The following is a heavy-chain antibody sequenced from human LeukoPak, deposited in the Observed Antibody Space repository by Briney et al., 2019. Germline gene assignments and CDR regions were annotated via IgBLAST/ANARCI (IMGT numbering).Heavy chain of an antibody. CDR1: GGSISSGGYY. CDR2: IYYSGST. Sequence: PSETLSLTCTVSGGSISSGGYYWSWIRQHPGKGLEWIGYIYYSGSTYYNPSLKSRVTISVDTSKNQFSLKLSSVTAADTAVYYCARRYHCSSTSCLGAFDIWGRGTMVTVSS. CDR3: ARRYHCSSTSCLGAFDI. D-gene: IGHD2-2*01. V-gene: IGHV4-31*03. J-gene: IGHJ3*02.